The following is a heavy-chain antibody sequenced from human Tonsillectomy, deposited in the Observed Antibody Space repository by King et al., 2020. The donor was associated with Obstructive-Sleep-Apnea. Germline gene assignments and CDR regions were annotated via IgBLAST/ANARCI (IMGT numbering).Heavy chain of an antibody. CDR2: IYYSGST. CDR1: GGSISSSSYY. V-gene: IGHV4-39*07. D-gene: IGHD3-10*01. Sequence: LQLQESGPGLVKPSETLSLTCTVSGGSISSSSYYWGWIRQPPGKGLEWIGSIYYSGSTYYNPSLKSRVTISVDTSKNQFSLKLSSVTAADTAVYYCARTPNMVRGVTSRYFDLWGRGTLVTVSS. J-gene: IGHJ2*01. CDR3: ARTPNMVRGVTSRYFDL.